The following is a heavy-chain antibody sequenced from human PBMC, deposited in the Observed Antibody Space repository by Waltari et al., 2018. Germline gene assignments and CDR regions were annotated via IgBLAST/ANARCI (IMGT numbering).Heavy chain of an antibody. D-gene: IGHD1-26*01. J-gene: IGHJ4*02. V-gene: IGHV4-59*11. CDR2: IYYSGGT. Sequence: QVQLQESGTGLVMPSETLSLTCTVPGGSISSHYWSWIRQPPGKGLEWIGYIYYSGGTYYNPSLKSRGTISVDTSKNQLSLKLSAVTAADTAVYYCASGSGSYRIDYWGQGTLVTVSS. CDR3: ASGSGSYRIDY. CDR1: GGSISSHY.